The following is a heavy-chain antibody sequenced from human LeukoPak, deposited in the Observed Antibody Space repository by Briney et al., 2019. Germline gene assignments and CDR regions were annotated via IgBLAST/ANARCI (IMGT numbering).Heavy chain of an antibody. CDR3: ARDRRYSSSLFDY. Sequence: SQTLSLTCTVSGGSISSGDYYWSWIRQPPGMGLEWIGYVYYSGTTYYNPSLKSIVTISVDTSKNQFSLRLSSVTAADTAVYYCARDRRYSSSLFDYWGQGTLVTVSS. CDR2: VYYSGTT. CDR1: GGSISSGDYY. J-gene: IGHJ4*02. D-gene: IGHD6-6*01. V-gene: IGHV4-30-4*08.